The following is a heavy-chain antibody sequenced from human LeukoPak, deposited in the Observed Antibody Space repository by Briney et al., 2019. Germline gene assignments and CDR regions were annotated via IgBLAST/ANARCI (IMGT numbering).Heavy chain of an antibody. Sequence: GESLKISSKGSGYSFSSYWIAWVRQLPGKGLEWMGVIYPDDSDTRYSPSFQGLVTISGDKSISTAYVQWSSLEASDTAIYYCARATTGIRTIDYWGQGTLVTVSS. CDR3: ARATTGIRTIDY. J-gene: IGHJ4*02. D-gene: IGHD1-1*01. CDR1: GYSFSSYW. V-gene: IGHV5-51*01. CDR2: IYPDDSDT.